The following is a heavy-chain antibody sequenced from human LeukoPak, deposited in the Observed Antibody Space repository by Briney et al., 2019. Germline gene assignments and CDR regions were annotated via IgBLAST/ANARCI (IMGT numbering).Heavy chain of an antibody. CDR2: MNPNSGNT. J-gene: IGHJ5*02. V-gene: IGHV1-8*03. Sequence: ASVKVSCKASGYTFTSYDINWVRQATGQGLEWMGWMNPNSGNTGYAQKFQGRVTITRNTSISTAYMELRSLRSDDTAVYYCARAADAAARPNWFDPWGQGTLVTVSS. CDR3: ARAADAAARPNWFDP. CDR1: GYTFTSYD. D-gene: IGHD6-6*01.